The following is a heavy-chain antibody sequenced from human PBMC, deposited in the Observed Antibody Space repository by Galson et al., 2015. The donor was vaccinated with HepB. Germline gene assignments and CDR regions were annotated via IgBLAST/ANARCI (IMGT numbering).Heavy chain of an antibody. V-gene: IGHV3-11*06. CDR2: ISSSSSYT. CDR3: ARDPLRGSYHDY. Sequence: SLRLSCAASGFTFSDYYMSWIRQAPGKGLEWVSYISSSSSYTNYADSVKGRFTISRDNAKNSLYLQMNSLKAEDTAVYYCARDPLRGSYHDYWGPATLVPVSS. J-gene: IGHJ4*02. D-gene: IGHD1-26*01. CDR1: GFTFSDYY.